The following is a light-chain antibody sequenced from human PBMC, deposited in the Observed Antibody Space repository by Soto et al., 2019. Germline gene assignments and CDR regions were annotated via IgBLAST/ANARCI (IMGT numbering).Light chain of an antibody. V-gene: IGLV2-8*01. CDR3: TSYASSNPYV. Sequence: QSVLTQPPSASGSPGQSVTISCTGTKNDIGVYDFVSWYQHHPGKAPRLIIYEVVQRPSGVPDRFSGSKTGNTASLTVSGLQAADVADYFCTSYASSNPYVFGSGTKVTV. CDR2: EVV. CDR1: KNDIGVYDF. J-gene: IGLJ1*01.